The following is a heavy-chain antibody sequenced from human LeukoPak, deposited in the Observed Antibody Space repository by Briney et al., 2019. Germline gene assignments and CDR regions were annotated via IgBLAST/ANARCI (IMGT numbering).Heavy chain of an antibody. CDR3: ARLALTTAAASPRFDY. J-gene: IGHJ4*02. CDR2: IYYNGNT. D-gene: IGHD6-13*01. V-gene: IGHV4-59*04. Sequence: GSLRLSCAASGFTFSSYAMSWVRQAPGKGLEWIGAIYYNGNTYYNRSLRSRVTMSVDTSKNQFSLKLNSVTAADTAVYYCARLALTTAAASPRFDYWGQGTLVTVSS. CDR1: GFTFSSYA.